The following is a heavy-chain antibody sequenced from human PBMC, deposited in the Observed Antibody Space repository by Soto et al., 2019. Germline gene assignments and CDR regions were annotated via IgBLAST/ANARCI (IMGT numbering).Heavy chain of an antibody. Sequence: SETLSLTCTVSGGSISSSSYYWGWIRQPPGKGLEWIGSIYYSGSTYYNPSLKSRVTISVDTSKNQFSLKLSSVTAADTAVYYCAKDVYPHTGYSSSPNWFDPWGQGTLVTVSS. CDR1: GGSISSSSYY. CDR3: AKDVYPHTGYSSSPNWFDP. J-gene: IGHJ5*02. D-gene: IGHD6-13*01. CDR2: IYYSGST. V-gene: IGHV4-39*02.